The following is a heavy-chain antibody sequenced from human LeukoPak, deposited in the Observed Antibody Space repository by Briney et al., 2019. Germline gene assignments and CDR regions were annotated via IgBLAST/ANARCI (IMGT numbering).Heavy chain of an antibody. V-gene: IGHV1-46*01. J-gene: IGHJ4*02. D-gene: IGHD2-2*01. CDR1: GYSLTTYY. CDR3: ARGSTSDWPLDH. CDR2: INPSGGGT. Sequence: ASVKVSCKASGYSLTTYYMHWVRQAPGQGLEWMAIINPSGGGTKYAQKFQGRVTMTRDTPTNTVYIELRSLRSEDTAMYYCARGSTSDWPLDHWGQETLVTISS.